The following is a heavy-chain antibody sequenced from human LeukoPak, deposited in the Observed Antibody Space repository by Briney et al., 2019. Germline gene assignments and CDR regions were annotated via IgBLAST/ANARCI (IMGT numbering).Heavy chain of an antibody. D-gene: IGHD2-2*03. V-gene: IGHV1-2*02. CDR2: INPNSGGT. CDR3: ARMDIVVVPAAHRDY. J-gene: IGHJ4*02. CDR1: GYTFTGYY. Sequence: ASVKVSCKASGYTFTGYYMHWVRQAPGQGLEWMGWINPNSGGTNYAQKFQGRATMTRDTSISTAYMELSRLRSDDTAVYYCARMDIVVVPAAHRDYWGQGTLVTVSS.